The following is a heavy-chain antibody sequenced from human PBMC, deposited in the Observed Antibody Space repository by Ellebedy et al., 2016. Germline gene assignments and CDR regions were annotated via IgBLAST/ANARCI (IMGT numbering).Heavy chain of an antibody. D-gene: IGHD3-22*01. Sequence: GGSLKISCAASGFIVSTNYMSWVRQAPGKGLEWVATLYSGGTILYADSVRGRFTISRDHSKNTLYLQMNSLRAEDTAVYYCAKVGQVDYYDSSGYPHWYFDLWGRGTLVTVSS. CDR1: GFIVSTNY. J-gene: IGHJ2*01. CDR3: AKVGQVDYYDSSGYPHWYFDL. V-gene: IGHV3-66*01. CDR2: LYSGGTI.